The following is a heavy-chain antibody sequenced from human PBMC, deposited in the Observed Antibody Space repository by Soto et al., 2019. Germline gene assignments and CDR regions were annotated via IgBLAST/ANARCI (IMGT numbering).Heavy chain of an antibody. Sequence: GGSLRLSCAASGFTFSSYAMSWVRQAPGKGLEWVSAISGSGGSTYYADSVKGRFAISRDNSRNTLYLQMSSLRAEDTAVYYCVKGSDSSGWYDDWGQGALVTFSS. CDR3: VKGSDSSGWYDD. CDR1: GFTFSSYA. D-gene: IGHD6-19*01. CDR2: ISGSGGST. V-gene: IGHV3-23*01. J-gene: IGHJ5*02.